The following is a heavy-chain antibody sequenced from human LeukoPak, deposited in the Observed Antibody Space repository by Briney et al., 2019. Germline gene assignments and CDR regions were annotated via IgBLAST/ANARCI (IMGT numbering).Heavy chain of an antibody. CDR1: GFTVSSNY. J-gene: IGHJ4*02. V-gene: IGHV3-53*01. CDR3: ARDHHPTMSGEAFDY. D-gene: IGHD3-16*01. CDR2: IYSGGST. Sequence: GGSLRLSCAASGFTVSSNYMSWVRQAPGKGREGVSVIYSGGSTYYADSVKGRFTISRDNSKNTLYLQMNSLRAEDTAVYYCARDHHPTMSGEAFDYWGQGTLVTVSS.